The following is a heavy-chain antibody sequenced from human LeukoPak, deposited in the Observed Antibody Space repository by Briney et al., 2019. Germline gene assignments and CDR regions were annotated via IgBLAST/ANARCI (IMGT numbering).Heavy chain of an antibody. Sequence: ASVKVSCKASGYTFTGYYMHWVRQAPGQGLEWMGWINPNSGGTNYAQKFQGRVTMTRDTFISTAYMELSRLRSDDTAVYYCARATYYYGSGSYTNDYWGQGTLVTVSS. CDR3: ARATYYYGSGSYTNDY. J-gene: IGHJ4*02. V-gene: IGHV1-2*02. CDR2: INPNSGGT. CDR1: GYTFTGYY. D-gene: IGHD3-10*01.